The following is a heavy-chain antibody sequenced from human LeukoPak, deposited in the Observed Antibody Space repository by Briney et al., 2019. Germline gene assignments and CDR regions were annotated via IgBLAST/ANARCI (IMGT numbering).Heavy chain of an antibody. Sequence: GASVKVSCKASGYTFTSYAMNWVRQAPGQGLEWMGWINTNTGNPTYAQGFTGRFVFSLDTSVSTAYLQISSLKAEDTAVYYCASMRVSDPNHGTSSGWPWGQGTLVTVSS. CDR2: INTNTGNP. J-gene: IGHJ5*02. D-gene: IGHD6-19*01. V-gene: IGHV7-4-1*02. CDR1: GYTFTSYA. CDR3: ASMRVSDPNHGTSSGWP.